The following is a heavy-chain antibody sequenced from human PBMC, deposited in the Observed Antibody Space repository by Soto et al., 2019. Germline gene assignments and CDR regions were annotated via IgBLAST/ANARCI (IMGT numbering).Heavy chain of an antibody. V-gene: IGHV3-23*01. CDR3: AKQAHYISIFGVVPRLDFSDY. Sequence: GGSMRLSCAAPRFTFSSYAISWVRQAPGKGPKGRSAISGSGGSTYYADSVKGRFTISRDNSKDTLYLQTNSLRAVVTVVYYCAKQAHYISIFGVVPRLDFSDYWGQGTLVTVSS. CDR2: ISGSGGST. J-gene: IGHJ4*02. CDR1: RFTFSSYA. D-gene: IGHD3-3*01.